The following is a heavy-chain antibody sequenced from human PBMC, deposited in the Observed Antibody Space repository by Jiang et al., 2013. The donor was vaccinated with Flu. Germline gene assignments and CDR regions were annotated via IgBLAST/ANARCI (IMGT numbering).Heavy chain of an antibody. CDR1: GFTFSSYA. CDR2: ISGSGGST. D-gene: IGHD3-3*01. V-gene: IGHV3-23*01. J-gene: IGHJ3*02. Sequence: VQLLESGGGLVQPGGSLRLSCAASGFTFSSYAMSWVRQAPGKGLEWVSAISGSGGSTYYADSVKGRSTISRDNSKNTLYLQMNSLRAEDTAVYYCAKDRGDSDYDFWSGYYTGAFDIWGQGTMVTVSS. CDR3: AKDRGDSDYDFWSGYYTGAFDI.